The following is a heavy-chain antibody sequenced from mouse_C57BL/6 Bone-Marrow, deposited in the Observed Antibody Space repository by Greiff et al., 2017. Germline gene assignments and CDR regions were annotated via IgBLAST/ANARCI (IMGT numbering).Heavy chain of an antibody. D-gene: IGHD1-1*01. V-gene: IGHV1-81*01. CDR2: IYPRSGNT. CDR3: ARSGDYYGSSYGGFAY. J-gene: IGHJ3*01. Sequence: VQLQQSGAELARPGASVKLSCKASGYTFTSYGISWVKQRTGQGLEWIGEIYPRSGNTYYNEKFKGKATLTADKSSSTAYMEIRILTSEDSAVYFCARSGDYYGSSYGGFAYWGQGTLVTVSA. CDR1: GYTFTSYG.